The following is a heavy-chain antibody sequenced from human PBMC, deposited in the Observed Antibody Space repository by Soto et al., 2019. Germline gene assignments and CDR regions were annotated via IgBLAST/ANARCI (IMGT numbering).Heavy chain of an antibody. Sequence: QVQLQQWGAGLLKPSETLSLTCAVYGGSFSGYYWSWIRQPPGKGLELIGEINHSGSTNYNPSLKSRVTISVDTSKHQFSLKLSSVTAADTAVYYCARFVEGQGVAFDIWGQGTMVTVSS. V-gene: IGHV4-34*01. CDR2: INHSGST. CDR1: GGSFSGYY. J-gene: IGHJ3*02. CDR3: ARFVEGQGVAFDI. D-gene: IGHD2-8*01.